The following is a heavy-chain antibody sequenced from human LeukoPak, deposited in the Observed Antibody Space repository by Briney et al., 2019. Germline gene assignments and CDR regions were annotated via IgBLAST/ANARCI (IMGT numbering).Heavy chain of an antibody. V-gene: IGHV3-74*01. CDR2: INSDGSST. D-gene: IGHD6-19*01. Sequence: GGTLRLSCAASGFTFSSYWMHWVRQAPGKGLVWVSRINSDGSSTSYADSVKGRFTISRDNAKNTLYLQMNSLRAEDTAVYYCARVGYSSGWYDGYWGQGTLVTVSS. J-gene: IGHJ4*02. CDR1: GFTFSSYW. CDR3: ARVGYSSGWYDGY.